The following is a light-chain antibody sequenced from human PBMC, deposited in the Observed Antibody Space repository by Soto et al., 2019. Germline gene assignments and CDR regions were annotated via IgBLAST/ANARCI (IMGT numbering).Light chain of an antibody. CDR1: QSISNW. V-gene: IGKV1-5*01. CDR2: DAS. J-gene: IGKJ1*01. Sequence: DIQMTQSPSTLSASDRDRVTMTCRASQSISNWLAWYQQKPGKAPKLLLYDASTLASGVPSRFSGSGSGTEFTLTISSLQPDDFATYYCQHYNSYSEAFGQGTKVDTK. CDR3: QHYNSYSEA.